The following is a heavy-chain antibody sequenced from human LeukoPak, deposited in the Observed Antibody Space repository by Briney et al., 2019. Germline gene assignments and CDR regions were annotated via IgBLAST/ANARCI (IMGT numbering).Heavy chain of an antibody. J-gene: IGHJ4*02. Sequence: PGGSLRLSCAASGFTFSNYAMHWVRQAPGKGLEWVAVISYDGSNKYYADSVKGRFTISRGNSKNTLYLQMNSLRAEDTAVYYCARDYGDYYFDYWGQGTLVTVSS. CDR1: GFTFSNYA. CDR2: ISYDGSNK. V-gene: IGHV3-30-3*01. D-gene: IGHD4-17*01. CDR3: ARDYGDYYFDY.